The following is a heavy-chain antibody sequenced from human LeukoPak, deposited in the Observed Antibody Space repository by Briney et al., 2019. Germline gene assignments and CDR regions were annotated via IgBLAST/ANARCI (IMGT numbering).Heavy chain of an antibody. D-gene: IGHD5-18*01. CDR2: ISSSGSYV. V-gene: IGHV3-21*01. CDR1: GFTFSSYS. CDR3: ARDLDADIQLWSPFDY. J-gene: IGHJ4*02. Sequence: PGGSLRLSCAASGFTFSSYSMNWVRQAPGKGLEWVSSISSSGSYVYYADSVKGRFTISRDNAKNSLYLQMNSLRAEDTAVYYCARDLDADIQLWSPFDYWGQGTLVTVSS.